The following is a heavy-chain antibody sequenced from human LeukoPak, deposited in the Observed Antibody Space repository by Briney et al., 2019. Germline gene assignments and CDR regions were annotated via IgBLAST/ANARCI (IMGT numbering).Heavy chain of an antibody. J-gene: IGHJ4*02. CDR2: INHSGST. Sequence: SETLSLTCAVYGGSFSGYYWSWIRQPPGKGLEWIGEINHSGSTNYNPSLKSRVTISVDTSKNQFSLKLSSVTAADTAVYYCASVYCTNGVCYTSAFDYWGQGTLVTVSS. V-gene: IGHV4-34*01. CDR1: GGSFSGYY. D-gene: IGHD2-8*01. CDR3: ASVYCTNGVCYTSAFDY.